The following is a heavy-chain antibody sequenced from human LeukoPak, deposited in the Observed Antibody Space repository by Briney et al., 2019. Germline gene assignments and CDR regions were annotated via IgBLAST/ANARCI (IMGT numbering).Heavy chain of an antibody. CDR2: ISYSGST. J-gene: IGHJ4*02. CDR1: GGSISSSSYY. V-gene: IGHV4-39*02. Sequence: SETLSLTCTVSGGSISSSSYYWGWIRQPPGKGLEWIGSISYSGSTYYNPSLKSRVTISVDTSKNQFSLKLSSVTAADTAVYYCARDHDWGQGTLVTVSS. CDR3: ARDHD.